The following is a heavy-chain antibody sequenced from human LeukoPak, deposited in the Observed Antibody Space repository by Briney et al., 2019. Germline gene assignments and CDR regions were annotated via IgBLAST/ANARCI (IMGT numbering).Heavy chain of an antibody. V-gene: IGHV4-4*07. J-gene: IGHJ3*02. CDR3: ARDGLREEAFDI. D-gene: IGHD3-3*01. CDR1: GGSISSYY. Sequence: PSETLPLTCTVSGGSISSYYWSWIRQPAGKGLEWIGRIYTSGSTNYNPSLKSRVTMPVDTSKTQLSLKLSSVTAADTAVYYCARDGLREEAFDIWGQGTMVTVSS. CDR2: IYTSGST.